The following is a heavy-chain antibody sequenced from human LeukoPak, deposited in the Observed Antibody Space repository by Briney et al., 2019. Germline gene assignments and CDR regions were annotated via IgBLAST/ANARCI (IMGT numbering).Heavy chain of an antibody. CDR1: GYTFTSYG. V-gene: IGHV1-18*04. CDR3: ARDPRSPYYDILTGYRGARAFDI. D-gene: IGHD3-9*01. Sequence: ASVKVSCKASGYTFTSYGISWVRQAPGQGLEWMGWISAYNGNTNYAQKLQGRVTMTTDTSTSTAYMELRSLRSDDTAVYYCARDPRSPYYDILTGYRGARAFDIWGQGTMVTVSS. J-gene: IGHJ3*02. CDR2: ISAYNGNT.